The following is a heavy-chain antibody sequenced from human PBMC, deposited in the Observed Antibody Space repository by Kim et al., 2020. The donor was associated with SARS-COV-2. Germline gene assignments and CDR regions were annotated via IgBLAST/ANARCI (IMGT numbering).Heavy chain of an antibody. CDR3: AKSRGEDEHSSGYYSHLDY. Sequence: GGSLRLSCAASGFTFSSYAMSWVRQAPGKGLEWVSAISGSGGSTYYADSVKGRFTISRDNSKNTLYLQMNSLRAEDTAVYHCAKSRGEDEHSSGYYSHLDYGGQGILVTVSS. V-gene: IGHV3-23*01. CDR2: ISGSGGST. J-gene: IGHJ4*02. CDR1: GFTFSSYA. D-gene: IGHD3-22*01.